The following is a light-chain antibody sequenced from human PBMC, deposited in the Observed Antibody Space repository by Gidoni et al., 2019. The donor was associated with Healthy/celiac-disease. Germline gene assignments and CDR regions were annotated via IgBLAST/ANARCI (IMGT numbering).Light chain of an antibody. J-gene: IGKJ3*01. V-gene: IGKV1-33*01. CDR2: VAS. CDR3: QQYDNLPLT. CDR1: QDISNY. Sequence: DIQMTQSPSSLSASVGDRVTITCQASQDISNYLNWYQQKPGKAPKLLIYVASNLETGVPSRFSGSGSGTDFTFTISSLQPEDIATYYCQQYDNLPLTFXPXTKVDIK.